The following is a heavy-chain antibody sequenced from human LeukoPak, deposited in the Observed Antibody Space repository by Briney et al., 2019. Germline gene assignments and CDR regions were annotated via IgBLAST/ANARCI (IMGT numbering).Heavy chain of an antibody. Sequence: GGSLRLSCAASGFTFSDYEMNWVRQAPGKGLEWVAVIYCDGSKKYYADSVEGRFTISRDNSKNTLYLHMKSLRVEETAVYYCARGPDGYNSHFDYWGQGTLVTVSS. CDR1: GFTFSDYE. J-gene: IGHJ4*02. CDR3: ARGPDGYNSHFDY. V-gene: IGHV3-30-3*01. D-gene: IGHD5-24*01. CDR2: IYCDGSKK.